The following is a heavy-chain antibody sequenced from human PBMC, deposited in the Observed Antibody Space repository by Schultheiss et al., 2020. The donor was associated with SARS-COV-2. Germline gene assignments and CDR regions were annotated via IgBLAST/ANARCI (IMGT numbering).Heavy chain of an antibody. D-gene: IGHD6-19*01. J-gene: IGHJ4*02. CDR1: GGSFSGYY. CDR3: ARDGPSSGWYGYFDY. V-gene: IGHV4-34*01. Sequence: SETLSLTCAVYGGSFSGYYWSWIRQPPGKGLEWIGEINHSGSTNYNPSLKSRVTISVDTSKNQFSLKLSSVTAADTAVYYCARDGPSSGWYGYFDYWGQGTLVTVSS. CDR2: INHSGST.